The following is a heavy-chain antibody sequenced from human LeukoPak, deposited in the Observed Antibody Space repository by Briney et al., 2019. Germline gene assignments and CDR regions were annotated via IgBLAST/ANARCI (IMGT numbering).Heavy chain of an antibody. Sequence: QPGGSLRLSCAASGFTFSSYAMSWVRQAPGKGLEWVSAISGSGGSTYYADSVKGRFTISRDNSKNTLYLQMNSLRAEDTAVYYCARDFRGPLRVAVDYWGQGTLVTVSS. D-gene: IGHD2-15*01. CDR2: ISGSGGST. CDR1: GFTFSSYA. J-gene: IGHJ4*02. V-gene: IGHV3-23*01. CDR3: ARDFRGPLRVAVDY.